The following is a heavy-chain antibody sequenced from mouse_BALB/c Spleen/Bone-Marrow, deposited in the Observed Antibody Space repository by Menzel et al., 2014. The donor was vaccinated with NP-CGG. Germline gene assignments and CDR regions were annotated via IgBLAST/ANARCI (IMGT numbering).Heavy chain of an antibody. V-gene: IGHV1-87*01. CDR2: IYPGDGDT. Sequence: VQLQQSGAELARPGASVKLSCKASCYIFTSYWMQWVKQRPGQGLEWIGAIYPGDGDTRYTQKFKGKATLTADKSSSTAYMQLSSLASEDSAVYYCAREGGYWGQGTTLTVSS. CDR1: CYIFTSYW. CDR3: AREGGY. J-gene: IGHJ2*01.